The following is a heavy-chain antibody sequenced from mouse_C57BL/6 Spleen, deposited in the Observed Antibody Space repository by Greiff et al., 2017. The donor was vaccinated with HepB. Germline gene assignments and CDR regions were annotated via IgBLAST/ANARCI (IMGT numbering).Heavy chain of an antibody. V-gene: IGHV1-81*01. CDR3: ARSWLITTVVATDYAMDY. CDR2: IYPRSGNT. Sequence: QVQLQQSGAELARPGASVKLSCKASGYTFTSYGISWVKQSTGQGLEWIGEIYPRSGNTYYNEKFKGKATLTADKSSSTAYMELRSLTSEDSAVYFCARSWLITTVVATDYAMDYWGQGTSVTVSS. J-gene: IGHJ4*01. D-gene: IGHD1-1*01. CDR1: GYTFTSYG.